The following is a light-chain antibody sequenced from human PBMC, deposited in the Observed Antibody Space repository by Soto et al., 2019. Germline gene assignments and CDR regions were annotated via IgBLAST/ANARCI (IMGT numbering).Light chain of an antibody. CDR2: QVS. Sequence: QSALTQPASVSGSPGQSITISCTGTSSDIGAYNSVSWYQHHPGKAPKLIVFQVSFRPSAVSDRFSGSKSDNTASLTISGLQTEDEADYYCLSYTASSNFVFGTGTKLTVL. CDR3: LSYTASSNFV. J-gene: IGLJ1*01. CDR1: SSDIGAYNS. V-gene: IGLV2-14*01.